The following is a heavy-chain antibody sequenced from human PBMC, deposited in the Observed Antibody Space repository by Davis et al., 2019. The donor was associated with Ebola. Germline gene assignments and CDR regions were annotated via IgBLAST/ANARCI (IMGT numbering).Heavy chain of an antibody. CDR2: IYYSGST. Sequence: SETLSLTCTVSGGSISSSSYYWGWIRQPPGKGLEWIGSIYYSGSTYYNPSLKSRVTISLDTSKNQFSLKLNSVTAADTAIYYCARHRGASFDYWGQGTLVTVSS. D-gene: IGHD3-10*01. CDR3: ARHRGASFDY. CDR1: GGSISSSSYY. J-gene: IGHJ4*02. V-gene: IGHV4-39*01.